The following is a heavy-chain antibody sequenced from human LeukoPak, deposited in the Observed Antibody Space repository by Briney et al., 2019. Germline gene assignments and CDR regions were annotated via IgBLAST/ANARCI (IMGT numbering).Heavy chain of an antibody. V-gene: IGHV3-48*03. CDR2: ISSSGSTI. CDR3: ARGWLRLVYYGMDV. J-gene: IGHJ6*04. Sequence: GGSLRLSCAASGFTFSSYEMNWVRQAPGKGLEWVSYISSSGSTIYYADSAKGRFTISRDNAKNSLYLRMNSLRAEDTAVYYCARGWLRLVYYGMDVWGKGTTVTVSS. CDR1: GFTFSSYE. D-gene: IGHD5-12*01.